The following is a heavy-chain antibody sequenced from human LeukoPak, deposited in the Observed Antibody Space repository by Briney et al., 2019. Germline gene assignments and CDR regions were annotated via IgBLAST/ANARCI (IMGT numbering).Heavy chain of an antibody. Sequence: PSETLSLTCTVSSGSISSGDYYWTWIRQPPGKGLEWIGYIYDSENTYYNPSLKGRVTISVDRSKNQFSLNLGSVTAADTAVYYCARGSYGWGSDFKGTEYWGQGTLVTVSS. CDR1: SGSISSGDYY. CDR3: ARGSYGWGSDFKGTEY. J-gene: IGHJ4*02. D-gene: IGHD3-10*01. V-gene: IGHV4-30-2*01. CDR2: IYDSENT.